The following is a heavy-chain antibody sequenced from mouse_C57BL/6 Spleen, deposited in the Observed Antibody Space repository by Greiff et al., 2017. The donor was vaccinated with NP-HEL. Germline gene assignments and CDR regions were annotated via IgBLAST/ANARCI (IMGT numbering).Heavy chain of an antibody. V-gene: IGHV5-17*01. Sequence: EVQLVESGGGLVKPGGSLKLSCAASGFTFSDYGMHWVRQAPEKGLEWVAYISSGSSTIYYADTVKGRFTISRDNAKNTLFLQMTSLRSEDTAMYYCARADGSSSYYAMDYWGQGTSVTVSS. J-gene: IGHJ4*01. D-gene: IGHD1-1*01. CDR1: GFTFSDYG. CDR2: ISSGSSTI. CDR3: ARADGSSSYYAMDY.